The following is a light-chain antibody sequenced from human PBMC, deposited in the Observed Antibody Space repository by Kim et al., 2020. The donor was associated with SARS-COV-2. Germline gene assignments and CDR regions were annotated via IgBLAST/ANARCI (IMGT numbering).Light chain of an antibody. Sequence: SSELTQDPAVSVALGQTVRITCQGDSLRSYYATWYQQKPRQAPVLVIYGRNNRPSGIPDRFSGSASGNTASLTIAGAQAEDEAEFFCQSRDSGGNVVFGGGTKVTVL. CDR2: GRN. J-gene: IGLJ2*01. V-gene: IGLV3-19*01. CDR3: QSRDSGGNVV. CDR1: SLRSYY.